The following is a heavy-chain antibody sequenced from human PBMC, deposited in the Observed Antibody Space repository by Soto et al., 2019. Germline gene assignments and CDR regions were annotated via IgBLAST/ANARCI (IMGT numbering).Heavy chain of an antibody. J-gene: IGHJ4*02. CDR2: IFSNDEK. CDR1: GGSISSYYW. CDR3: ARSSTWNDPFFDY. V-gene: IGHV2-26*01. D-gene: IGHD1-1*01. Sequence: ETLSLTCTVSGGSISSYYWSWIRQPPGKAPEWLAHIFSNDEKSYITSLKSRLTISKDTSKSQVVLTLTNMDPVDTATYYCARSSTWNDPFFDYWGQGTLVTVSS.